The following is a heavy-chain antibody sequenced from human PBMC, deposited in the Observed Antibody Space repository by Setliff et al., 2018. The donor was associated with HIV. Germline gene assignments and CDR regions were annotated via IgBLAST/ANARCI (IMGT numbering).Heavy chain of an antibody. J-gene: IGHJ5*02. CDR2: INEGGNEK. CDR3: AALSLRTNSVYGIISTRFDP. V-gene: IGHV3-7*03. D-gene: IGHD2-8*01. Sequence: PGGSLRLSCAASGFVFSDFWMSWARQAPGKGLEWVANINEGGNEKYYVGSVKGRFTISRDNAKNSLYLQMNSLRADDTAVYYCAALSLRTNSVYGIISTRFDPWGQGALVTVSS. CDR1: GFVFSDFW.